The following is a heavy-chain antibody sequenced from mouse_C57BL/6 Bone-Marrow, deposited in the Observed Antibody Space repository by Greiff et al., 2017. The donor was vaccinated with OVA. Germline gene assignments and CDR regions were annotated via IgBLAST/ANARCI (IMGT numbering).Heavy chain of an antibody. J-gene: IGHJ4*01. Sequence: VKLMESGPGLVQPSQSLSITCTVSGFSLTSYGVHWVRQSPGKGLEWLGVIWRGGSTDYNAAFMSRLSITKDNSKSQVFFKMNSLQADDTAIYYCASPGGGYYAMDYWGQGTSVTVSS. CDR3: ASPGGGYYAMDY. V-gene: IGHV2-5*01. CDR1: GFSLTSYG. CDR2: IWRGGST.